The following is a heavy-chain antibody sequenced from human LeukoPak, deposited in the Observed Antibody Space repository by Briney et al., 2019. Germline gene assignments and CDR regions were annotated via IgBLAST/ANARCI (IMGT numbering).Heavy chain of an antibody. J-gene: IGHJ4*02. D-gene: IGHD5-12*01. Sequence: GGSLRLSCAASGFTFSSYSMNWVRQAPGKGLEWVSSISSSSSYIYYADSVKGRFTISRDNASDSLYLQMNSLRAEDTAVYYYARARRGYSGYELLPPFDYWGQGTLVTVSS. V-gene: IGHV3-21*01. CDR1: GFTFSSYS. CDR3: ARARRGYSGYELLPPFDY. CDR2: ISSSSSYI.